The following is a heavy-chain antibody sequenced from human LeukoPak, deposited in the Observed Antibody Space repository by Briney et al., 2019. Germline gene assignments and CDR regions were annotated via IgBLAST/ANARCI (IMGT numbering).Heavy chain of an antibody. CDR3: AKAALRYQLLSSLDY. V-gene: IGHV3-23*01. J-gene: IGHJ4*02. D-gene: IGHD2-2*01. Sequence: GGSLRLSCTTFGFAFSSYSMNWVRQAPGKGLEWVSAISGSGASTYYADSVKGRFTISRDNSKNTLYLQMNSLRAEDTAIYYCAKAALRYQLLSSLDYWGQGTLVTVSS. CDR2: ISGSGAST. CDR1: GFAFSSYS.